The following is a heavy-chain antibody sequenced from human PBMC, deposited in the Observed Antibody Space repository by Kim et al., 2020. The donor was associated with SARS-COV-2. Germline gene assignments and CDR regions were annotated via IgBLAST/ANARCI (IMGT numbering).Heavy chain of an antibody. Sequence: SETLSLTCAVYGGSFSGYYWSWIRQPPGKGLEWIGEINHSGSTNYNPSLKSRVTISVDTSKNQFSLKLSSVTAADTAVYYCARDFRYDSSGDAFDIWGQGTMVTVSS. CDR2: INHSGST. CDR3: ARDFRYDSSGDAFDI. D-gene: IGHD3-22*01. V-gene: IGHV4-34*01. J-gene: IGHJ3*02. CDR1: GGSFSGYY.